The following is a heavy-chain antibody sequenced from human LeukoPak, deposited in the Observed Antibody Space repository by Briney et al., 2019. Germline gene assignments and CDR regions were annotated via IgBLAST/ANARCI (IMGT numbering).Heavy chain of an antibody. V-gene: IGHV3-21*04. Sequence: GGSLRLSCAASGFTFSDYSMNWVRQAPGKGLEWVSSISSGSSYIYYADSVKGRFTISRDNAKNSLYLQMNSLRAEDMALYYCAKDGGGDRYSSSWYQLSYFDYWGQGTLVTVSS. CDR1: GFTFSDYS. CDR2: ISSGSSYI. D-gene: IGHD6-13*01. J-gene: IGHJ4*02. CDR3: AKDGGGDRYSSSWYQLSYFDY.